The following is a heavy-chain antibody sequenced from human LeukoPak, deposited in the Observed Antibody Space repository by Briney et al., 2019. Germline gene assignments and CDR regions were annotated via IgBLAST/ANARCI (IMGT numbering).Heavy chain of an antibody. D-gene: IGHD3-10*01. Sequence: PGGSLRLSCANSGFTFRSYWMSWVRQAPGKGLEWVANIKQDGSEKYYVDSVKGRFTISRDNAKNSLYLQMNSLRAEDTAVYYCASHSGYYFYMDVWGKGTTVTVSS. CDR2: IKQDGSEK. CDR3: ASHSGYYFYMDV. J-gene: IGHJ6*03. CDR1: GFTFRSYW. V-gene: IGHV3-7*01.